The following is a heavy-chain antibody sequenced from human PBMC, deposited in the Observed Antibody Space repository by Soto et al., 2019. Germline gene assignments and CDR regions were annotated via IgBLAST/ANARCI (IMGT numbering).Heavy chain of an antibody. CDR1: GGSISSGDYY. J-gene: IGHJ6*02. D-gene: IGHD6-13*01. CDR2: IYYSGST. V-gene: IGHV4-30-4*01. Sequence: SETLSLTCTVSGGSISSGDYYWSWIRQPPGKGLEWIEYIYYSGSTYYNPSLKSRVTISVDTSKNQFSLKLSSVTAADTAVYYCARDSAATQPYYYYGMDVWGQGTTVTVSS. CDR3: ARDSAATQPYYYYGMDV.